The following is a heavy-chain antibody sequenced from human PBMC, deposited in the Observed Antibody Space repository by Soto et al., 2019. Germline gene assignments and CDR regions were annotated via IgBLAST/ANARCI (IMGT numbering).Heavy chain of an antibody. J-gene: IGHJ5*02. D-gene: IGHD3-9*01. CDR3: ARDRLGDYDILTGYFPYNWFDP. CDR2: INPNSGGT. CDR1: GYTFTGYY. Sequence: ASVKVSCKASGYTFTGYYMHWVRQAPGQVLEWMGWINPNSGGTNYAQKFQGRVTMTRDTSISTAYMELSRLRSDDTAVYYCARDRLGDYDILTGYFPYNWFDPWGQGTLVTVSS. V-gene: IGHV1-2*02.